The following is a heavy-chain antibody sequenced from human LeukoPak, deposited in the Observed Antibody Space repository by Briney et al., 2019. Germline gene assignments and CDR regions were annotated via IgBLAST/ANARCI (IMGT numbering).Heavy chain of an antibody. D-gene: IGHD3-3*01. CDR1: GGTFSSYA. Sequence: SVKVSCKASGGTFSSYAISWVRQAPGQGLEWMGGIIPIFGTANYAQKFQGRVTITADESTSTAYMELSSLRSEDTAVYYCATIPVVLRFLESGYWGQGTLVTVSS. CDR2: IIPIFGTA. V-gene: IGHV1-69*01. CDR3: ATIPVVLRFLESGY. J-gene: IGHJ4*02.